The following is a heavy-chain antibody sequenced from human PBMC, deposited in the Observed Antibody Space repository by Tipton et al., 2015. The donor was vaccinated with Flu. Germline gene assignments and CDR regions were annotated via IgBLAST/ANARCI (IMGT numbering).Heavy chain of an antibody. V-gene: IGHV4-31*03. D-gene: IGHD4-11*01. CDR2: IYYSGST. Sequence: TLSLTCNVSGGSISSGGAYWSWIRQHPGKGLEWIGGIYYSGSTYKNLSLTSRVTISVDRSKNQFSLNLKSVTAADTAVYYCARRDYSNYVSDPKNWFDPWGQGTLVTVSS. J-gene: IGHJ5*02. CDR1: GGSISSGGAY. CDR3: ARRDYSNYVSDPKNWFDP.